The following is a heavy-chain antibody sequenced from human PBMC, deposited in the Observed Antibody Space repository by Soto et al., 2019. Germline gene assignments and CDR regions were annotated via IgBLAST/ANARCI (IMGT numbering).Heavy chain of an antibody. J-gene: IGHJ4*02. D-gene: IGHD3-9*01. Sequence: QLQLQESGPGLVKPSETLSLTCSVSDDSINSDKYYWGWIRQPPGKGLEWIGSIYYRGNAYYNPSLQTRVPIALEKSKSQFSLKLNSVTAADSAVYFCARLEGLATISYYFDFWGPGALVTVSS. CDR2: IYYRGNA. V-gene: IGHV4-39*01. CDR3: ARLEGLATISYYFDF. CDR1: DDSINSDKYY.